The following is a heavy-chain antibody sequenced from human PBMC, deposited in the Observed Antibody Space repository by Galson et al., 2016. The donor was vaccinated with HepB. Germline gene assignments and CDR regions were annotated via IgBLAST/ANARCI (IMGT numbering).Heavy chain of an antibody. Sequence: TLSLTCTVSGDSISSDGYYWTRIRQYPGKGLEWIGYIYSSGSPYYNKSLKSRLTMSLDTSKNQFSLKLSSVTAADTAVYYCARDRKVIGGWFDPWGQGTLVTVSS. CDR2: IYSSGSP. D-gene: IGHD2-21*01. CDR3: ARDRKVIGGWFDP. J-gene: IGHJ5*02. V-gene: IGHV4-31*03. CDR1: GDSISSDGYY.